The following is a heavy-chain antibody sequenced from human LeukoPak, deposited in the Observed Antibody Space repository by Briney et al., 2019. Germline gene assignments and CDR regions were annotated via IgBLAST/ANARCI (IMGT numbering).Heavy chain of an antibody. CDR1: GVSISCGDYY. CDR2: IFYSGST. V-gene: IGHV4-61*08. CDR3: ARGGCSGGSCYSLEHHFDY. Sequence: PSETLSLTCTVSGVSISCGDYYWSWIRQPPGKGLKWIGYIFYSGSTNYNPSLKSRVTISVDTSRNQFSLKLSSVTAADTAVYYCARGGCSGGSCYSLEHHFDYWGQGTLVTVSS. D-gene: IGHD2-15*01. J-gene: IGHJ4*02.